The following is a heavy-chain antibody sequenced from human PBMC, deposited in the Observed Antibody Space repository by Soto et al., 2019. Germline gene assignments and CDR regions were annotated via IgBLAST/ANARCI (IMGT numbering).Heavy chain of an antibody. CDR2: IYYSGST. V-gene: IGHV4-39*01. J-gene: IGHJ4*02. D-gene: IGHD3-22*01. Sequence: QLQLQESGPGLVKPSETLSLTCTVSGGSISSSSYYWGWIRQPPGKGLEWIGSIYYSGSTYYNPSLKSRVTISVDTSKNQFSLKLSSVAAADTAVYYCARHSELTMIVVDYFDYWGQGTLVTVSS. CDR3: ARHSELTMIVVDYFDY. CDR1: GGSISSSSYY.